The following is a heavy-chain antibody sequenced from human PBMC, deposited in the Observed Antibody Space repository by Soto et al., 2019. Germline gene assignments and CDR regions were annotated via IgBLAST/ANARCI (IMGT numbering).Heavy chain of an antibody. J-gene: IGHJ6*02. CDR2: ISSSGSTI. D-gene: IGHD4-17*01. Sequence: WGSLRLSCAASGFTFSSYEMNWVRQAPGKGLEWVSYISSSGSTIYYADSVKGRFTISRDNAKNSLYLQMNSLRAEDTAVYYCARAYGDYGVHSYPGLYYYYGMDVWGQGTTVTVSS. CDR3: ARAYGDYGVHSYPGLYYYYGMDV. V-gene: IGHV3-48*03. CDR1: GFTFSSYE.